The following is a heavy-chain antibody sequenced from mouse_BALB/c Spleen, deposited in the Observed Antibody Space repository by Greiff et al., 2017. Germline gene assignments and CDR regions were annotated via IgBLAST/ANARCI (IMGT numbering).Heavy chain of an antibody. Sequence: EVQVVESGGGLVKPGGSLKLSCAASGFTFSSYAMSWVRQSPEKRLEWVAEISSGGSYTYYPDTVTGRFTISRDNAKNTLYLEMSSLRSEDTAMYYCARDVGNYAWFAYWGQGTLVTVSA. J-gene: IGHJ3*01. CDR3: ARDVGNYAWFAY. CDR2: ISSGGSYT. V-gene: IGHV5-9-4*01. CDR1: GFTFSSYA. D-gene: IGHD2-1*01.